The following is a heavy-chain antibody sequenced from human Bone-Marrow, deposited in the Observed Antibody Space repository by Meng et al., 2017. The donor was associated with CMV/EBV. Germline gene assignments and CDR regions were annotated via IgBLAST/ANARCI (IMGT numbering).Heavy chain of an antibody. CDR3: AKDRLGPGAY. CDR1: GFTFSSYG. CDR2: IRYDGSNK. J-gene: IGHJ4*02. V-gene: IGHV3-30*02. Sequence: GESLKISCAASGFTFSSYGMHWVREAPGKGLEWVAVIRYDGSNKYYADSVKGRFTISRDNSKNTLYLQMNSLRAEDTAVYYCAKDRLGPGAYWGQGTLVTVSS. D-gene: IGHD7-27*01.